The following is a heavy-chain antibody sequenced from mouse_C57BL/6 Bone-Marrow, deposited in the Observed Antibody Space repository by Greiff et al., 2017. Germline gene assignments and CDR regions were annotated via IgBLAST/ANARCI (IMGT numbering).Heavy chain of an antibody. D-gene: IGHD1-1*01. CDR1: GYTFTSYW. V-gene: IGHV1-59*01. J-gene: IGHJ2*01. CDR2: IDPSGSYT. CDR3: ARGDYYGSSYGY. Sequence: QVQLQQPGAELVRPGTSVKLSCKASGYTFTSYWMHWVKQRPGQGLEWIGVIDPSGSYTNYNQKFKGKATLTVDTSSSTAYMRLSSLTSEDSAVYYCARGDYYGSSYGYWGQGTTLTVSS.